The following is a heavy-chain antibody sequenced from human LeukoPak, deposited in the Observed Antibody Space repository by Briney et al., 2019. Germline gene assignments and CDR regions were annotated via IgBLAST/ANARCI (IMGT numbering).Heavy chain of an antibody. CDR1: GFTFDDYA. D-gene: IGHD3-22*01. CDR2: ISWNSGSI. J-gene: IGHJ5*02. CDR3: AKDIVYYYDSSGYPRFDP. V-gene: IGHV3-9*01. Sequence: PGGSLRLSCAASGFTFDDYAMHWVRQAPGKGLEWVSGISWNSGSIGYADSVKGRFTISRDNAKNSLYLQMNSLRAEDTALYYCAKDIVYYYDSSGYPRFDPWGQGTLVTVSS.